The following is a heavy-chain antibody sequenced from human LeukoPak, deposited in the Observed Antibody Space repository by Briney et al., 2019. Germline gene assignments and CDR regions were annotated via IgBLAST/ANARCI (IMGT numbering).Heavy chain of an antibody. CDR1: GYSFTSYW. CDR3: ARQFKYCSGGSCYQYYFDY. Sequence: GESLKISCKGSGYSFTSYWIGWVRQMPGKGLEWMGIVYPGDSDTRYSPSFQGQVTISADKSISTAYLQWSSLKASDTAMYYCARQFKYCSGGSCYQYYFDYWGQGTLVTVSS. D-gene: IGHD2-15*01. J-gene: IGHJ4*02. V-gene: IGHV5-51*01. CDR2: VYPGDSDT.